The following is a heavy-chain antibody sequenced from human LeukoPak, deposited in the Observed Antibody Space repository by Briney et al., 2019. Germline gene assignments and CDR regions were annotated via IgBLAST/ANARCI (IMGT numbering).Heavy chain of an antibody. Sequence: GGSLRLSCAASGFTIMNSAMNWVRQAPGKGLEWASAINGTAINTDYADSVKGRFTISRDYSKNTLYLQMNSLRAEDTAVYYCAKTFSSGSPFGWGQGTLVTVSS. D-gene: IGHD6-19*01. CDR2: INGTAINT. CDR1: GFTIMNSA. V-gene: IGHV3-23*01. CDR3: AKTFSSGSPFG. J-gene: IGHJ4*02.